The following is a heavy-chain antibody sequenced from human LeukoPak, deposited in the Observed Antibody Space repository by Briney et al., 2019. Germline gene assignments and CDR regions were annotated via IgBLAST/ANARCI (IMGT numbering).Heavy chain of an antibody. CDR3: AKCSGSFVFDY. CDR2: ISGSGGST. D-gene: IGHD1-26*01. Sequence: PGGSLRLSCAASGFTFSSYAMSWVRQAPGKGLEWVSVISGSGGSTYYADSVKGRFTISRDNSKNTLYLQMNSQRAEETAVYYCAKCSGSFVFDYWGQGPLVTVSS. V-gene: IGHV3-23*01. CDR1: GFTFSSYA. J-gene: IGHJ4*02.